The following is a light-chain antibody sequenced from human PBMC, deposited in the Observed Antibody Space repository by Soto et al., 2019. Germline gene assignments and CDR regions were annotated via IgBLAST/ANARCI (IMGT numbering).Light chain of an antibody. Sequence: QSALTQPASVSGSPGQSITISFTGNSSDVGGYDYVSWYQQHPGKVPKLMIYEVRNRPSGVSNRFSGSKSGNTASLTISGLQAEDEADYYCSSYTRSSTEVFGSGTKLTVL. CDR2: EVR. CDR3: SSYTRSSTEV. J-gene: IGLJ1*01. CDR1: SSDVGGYDY. V-gene: IGLV2-14*01.